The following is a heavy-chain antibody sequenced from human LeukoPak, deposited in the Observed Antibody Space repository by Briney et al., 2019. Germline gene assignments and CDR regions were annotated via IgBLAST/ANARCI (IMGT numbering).Heavy chain of an antibody. CDR1: GYSFVLYG. D-gene: IGHD4-17*01. J-gene: IGHJ4*02. CDR2: ISTYNGNT. Sequence: AASMKVSCKASGYSFVLYGISWVRQAPGQGPEWMGWISTYNGNTKYAQKFQGRVTMTTDTSTSTAYMELRSLRSDDTAVYYCARDEDYGISVNVDYWGQGTLVTVSS. V-gene: IGHV1-18*01. CDR3: ARDEDYGISVNVDY.